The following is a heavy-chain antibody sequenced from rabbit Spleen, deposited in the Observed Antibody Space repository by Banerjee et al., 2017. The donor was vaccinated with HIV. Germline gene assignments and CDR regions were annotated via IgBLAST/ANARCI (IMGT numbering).Heavy chain of an antibody. CDR2: IAGSSSGFT. J-gene: IGHJ4*01. D-gene: IGHD8-1*01. V-gene: IGHV1S40*01. Sequence: QSLEESGGDLVKPGASLTLTCTASGFSFSSSDYICWVRQAPGKGLEWISCIAGSSSGFTYSATWAKGRFTCSKTSSTTLTLQMTSLTAADTATYFCARAGSNYLYYFALWGPGTLVTVS. CDR3: ARAGSNYLYYFAL. CDR1: GFSFSSSDY.